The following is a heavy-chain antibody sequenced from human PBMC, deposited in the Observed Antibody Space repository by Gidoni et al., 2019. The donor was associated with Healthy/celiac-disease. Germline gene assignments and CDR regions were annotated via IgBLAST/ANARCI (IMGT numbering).Heavy chain of an antibody. CDR3: ARDGATTVTTKAFDY. D-gene: IGHD4-17*01. V-gene: IGHV4-30-4*01. CDR2: IYYSGST. J-gene: IGHJ4*02. CDR1: GGSIRSGDYY. Sequence: QVQLHESGPGLVKPSQTLSLTCTVSGGSIRSGDYYWSWIRQPPGKGLEWIGYIYYSGSTDYNPSLKSRVTISVDTSKNQFSLKLSSVTAADTAVYYCARDGATTVTTKAFDYWGQGTLVTVSS.